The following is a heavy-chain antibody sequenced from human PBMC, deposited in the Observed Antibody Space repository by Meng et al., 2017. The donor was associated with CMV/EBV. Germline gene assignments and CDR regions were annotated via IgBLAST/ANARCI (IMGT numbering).Heavy chain of an antibody. Sequence: GGSLTLSCTASGFTFGDYAMSWVRQAPGKGLEWVGFIRSKAYGVTTEYAASVKGRFTISRDDSKSIAYLQMNSLKTEDTAVYYCTRVMISSGWYPTYYNWFDPWGQGTLVTVSS. V-gene: IGHV3-49*04. CDR2: IRSKAYGVTT. D-gene: IGHD6-19*01. CDR1: GFTFGDYA. CDR3: TRVMISSGWYPTYYNWFDP. J-gene: IGHJ5*02.